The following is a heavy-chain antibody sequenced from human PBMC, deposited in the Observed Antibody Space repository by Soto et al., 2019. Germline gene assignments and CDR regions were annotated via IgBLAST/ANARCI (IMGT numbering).Heavy chain of an antibody. J-gene: IGHJ3*02. CDR2: ISAYNGNT. V-gene: IGHV1-18*04. CDR1: GYTFTSYG. Sequence: AALQVSCKASGYTFTSYGISWVRQAPGQGLEWMGWISAYNGNTNYAQKLQGRVTMTTDTSTSTAYMELRSLRSDDTAVYYCARVSENYGAFDIWGQGTRVTVSS. CDR3: ARVSENYGAFDI. D-gene: IGHD1-7*01.